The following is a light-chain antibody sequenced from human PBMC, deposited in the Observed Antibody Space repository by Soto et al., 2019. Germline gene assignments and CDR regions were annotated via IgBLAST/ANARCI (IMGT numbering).Light chain of an antibody. V-gene: IGKV3-15*01. CDR2: GAS. CDR3: QQYSDWPPWT. J-gene: IGKJ1*01. CDR1: QRVSSN. Sequence: EIVMTQSPVTLSVSPGERATLSCRASQRVSSNVAWYQQKPGQAPRLLIYGASTRATGIPARFSGSGSETEFTLTISSLQSEDFAVYYCQQYSDWPPWTFGQGTKVEIK.